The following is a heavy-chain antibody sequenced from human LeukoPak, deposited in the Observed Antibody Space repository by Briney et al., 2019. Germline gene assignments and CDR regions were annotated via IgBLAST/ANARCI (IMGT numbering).Heavy chain of an antibody. V-gene: IGHV3-23*01. CDR1: GFSFSSYA. CDR3: AKTHSSSWHPLDY. CDR2: ISGSGTGT. Sequence: GGSLRLSCAASGFSFSSYAMSWVRQAPGKGLVWISTISGSGTGTYYADSVKGRFTISRDNSKSTLYLQMNSLRAEDTAAYYCAKTHSSSWHPLDYWGQGTLVTASS. D-gene: IGHD6-13*01. J-gene: IGHJ4*02.